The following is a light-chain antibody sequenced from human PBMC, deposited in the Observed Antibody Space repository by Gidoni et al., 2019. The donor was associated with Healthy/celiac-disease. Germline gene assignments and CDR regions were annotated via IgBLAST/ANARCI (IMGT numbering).Light chain of an antibody. CDR3: KQYGSTPFT. Sequence: DIVLPLSPGTLSFSPGERATHSCRASQSVSSNYLAWYQQKPGQAPRLLIFEASSRATGIPDRFSGSGSGTDFTLTISRLEPEDFAVYYCKQYGSTPFTFXQXTKLEIK. V-gene: IGKV3-20*01. CDR2: EAS. J-gene: IGKJ2*01. CDR1: QSVSSNY.